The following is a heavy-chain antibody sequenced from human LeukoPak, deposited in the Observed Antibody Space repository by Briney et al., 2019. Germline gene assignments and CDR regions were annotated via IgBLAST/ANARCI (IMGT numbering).Heavy chain of an antibody. CDR1: GYTFTSYG. J-gene: IGHJ3*02. D-gene: IGHD1-26*01. V-gene: IGHV1-18*01. Sequence: ASVKVSCKASGYTFTSYGISWVRQAPGQGLEWMGWISAYNGNTNYAQKFQGRLTMTTDTATTTAYMELGSLGSDDTAIYFCARNRAYSGSYFDAFDIWGQGTVVTVSS. CDR2: ISAYNGNT. CDR3: ARNRAYSGSYFDAFDI.